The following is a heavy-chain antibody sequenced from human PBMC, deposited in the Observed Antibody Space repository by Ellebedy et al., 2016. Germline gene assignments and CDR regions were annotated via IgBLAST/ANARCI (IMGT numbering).Heavy chain of an antibody. D-gene: IGHD3-22*01. CDR3: AKLRSSGYSFDY. Sequence: GGSLRLXCAASGFAFSDYFMSWIRQAPGKGLEWVSYISSSGSTIYYADSVKGRFTISRDNAKNSLYLQMNSLRAEDTAVYYCAKLRSSGYSFDYWGQGTLVTVSS. CDR1: GFAFSDYF. J-gene: IGHJ4*02. V-gene: IGHV3-11*01. CDR2: ISSSGSTI.